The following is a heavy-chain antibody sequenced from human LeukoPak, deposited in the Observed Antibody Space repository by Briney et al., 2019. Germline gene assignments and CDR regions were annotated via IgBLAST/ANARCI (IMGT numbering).Heavy chain of an antibody. CDR1: GFTFSSYW. CDR3: ARVKDIVLMVYARYAFDI. D-gene: IGHD2-8*01. Sequence: GGSLRLSCAASGFTFSSYWMSWVRQAPGKGLEWVANIKQDGSEKYYVDSVKGRFTISRDNAKNSLYLQMNSLGAEDTAVYYCARVKDIVLMVYARYAFDIWGQGTMVTVSS. CDR2: IKQDGSEK. V-gene: IGHV3-7*01. J-gene: IGHJ3*02.